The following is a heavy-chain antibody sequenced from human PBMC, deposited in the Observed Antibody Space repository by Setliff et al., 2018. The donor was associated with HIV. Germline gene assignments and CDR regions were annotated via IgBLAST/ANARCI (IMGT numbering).Heavy chain of an antibody. J-gene: IGHJ4*01. CDR2: VIPVFGTG. Sequence: SVKVSCKASGGTFSDYAVTWVRQAPGQGLEWMGGVIPVFGTGNYAQKFQGRVTITTDESTRTAYTELRSLRSEDTAVYYCARVPSPFVQEGYFDDWGQGTLVTVSS. V-gene: IGHV1-69*05. CDR1: GGTFSDYA. CDR3: ARVPSPFVQEGYFDD. D-gene: IGHD3-3*01.